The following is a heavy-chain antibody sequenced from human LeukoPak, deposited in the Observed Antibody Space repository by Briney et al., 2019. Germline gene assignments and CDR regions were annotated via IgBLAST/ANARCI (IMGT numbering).Heavy chain of an antibody. D-gene: IGHD1-1*01. V-gene: IGHV3-13*01. CDR1: GFTFSSYD. J-gene: IGHJ5*02. CDR3: ARGGTGSNDRGDWFDP. Sequence: GGSLRLSCAASGFTFSSYDMHWVRQATGKGLEWVSAIGTAGDTYYPGSVKGRFTISRENAKNSLYLQMNSLRARDTAVYYCARGGTGSNDRGDWFDPWGQGTLVTVSS. CDR2: IGTAGDT.